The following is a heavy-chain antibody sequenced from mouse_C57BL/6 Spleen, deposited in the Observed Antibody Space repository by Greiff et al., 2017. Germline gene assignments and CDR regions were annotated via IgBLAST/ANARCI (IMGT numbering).Heavy chain of an antibody. J-gene: IGHJ1*03. V-gene: IGHV1-52*01. Sequence: QVQLQQPGAELVRPGSSVKLSCKASGYTFTSYWMHWVKQRPIQGLEWIGNIDPSDSETHYNQKFKDKATLTVDKSSSTAYMQLSSRTSEDSAVYYCARFITTVTGGYFDVWGTGTTVTVSS. CDR2: IDPSDSET. CDR1: GYTFTSYW. CDR3: ARFITTVTGGYFDV. D-gene: IGHD1-1*01.